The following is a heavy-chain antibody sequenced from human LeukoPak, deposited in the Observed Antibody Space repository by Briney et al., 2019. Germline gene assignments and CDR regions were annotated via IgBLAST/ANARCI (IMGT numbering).Heavy chain of an antibody. Sequence: SETLSLTCTVSGGSISSSSYYWSWIRQPPGKGLEWIGYIYYSGSTNYNPSLKSRVTISVDTSKNQFSLKLSSVTAADTAVYYCARVVDGYNLAFDYWGQGTLVTVSS. J-gene: IGHJ4*02. V-gene: IGHV4-61*01. D-gene: IGHD5-24*01. CDR2: IYYSGST. CDR3: ARVVDGYNLAFDY. CDR1: GGSISSSSYY.